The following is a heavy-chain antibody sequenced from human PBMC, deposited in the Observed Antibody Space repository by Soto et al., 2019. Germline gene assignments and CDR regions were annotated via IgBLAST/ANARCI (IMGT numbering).Heavy chain of an antibody. V-gene: IGHV3-23*01. Sequence: EVQLLESGGGLVQPGGSLRLSCAASGFTFSSYAMSWVRQAPGKGLEWVSAISGSGGSTYYADSVKGRFTISRDNSKNTLYLQMNSLRAEDTAVYYCVKGRTRAFRFDYWGQGTLVTVSS. CDR2: ISGSGGST. CDR3: VKGRTRAFRFDY. J-gene: IGHJ4*02. D-gene: IGHD3-10*01. CDR1: GFTFSSYA.